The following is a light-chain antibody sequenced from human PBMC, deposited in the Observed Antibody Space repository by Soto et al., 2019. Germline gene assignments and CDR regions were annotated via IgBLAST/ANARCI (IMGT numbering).Light chain of an antibody. J-gene: IGKJ5*01. V-gene: IGKV3-11*01. CDR3: QEYHGSPIT. CDR1: QSVGNN. CDR2: EAS. Sequence: EVVLTQSPGTLSLSPGEGATLSCRASQSVGNNLAWYQQKPGQAPGLLIYEASTRATGIPARFSGSGSGTDFTLTISSLEPEDFAVYYCQEYHGSPITFGLGTRLEIK.